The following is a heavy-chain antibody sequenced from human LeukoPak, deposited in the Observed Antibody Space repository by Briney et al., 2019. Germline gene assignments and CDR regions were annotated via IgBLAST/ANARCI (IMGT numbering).Heavy chain of an antibody. V-gene: IGHV3-48*01. J-gene: IGHJ6*03. CDR1: GFTFSSYS. CDR3: ARVDGYCSSTSCYFGYYYMDV. Sequence: PGGSLRLSCAASGFTFSSYSMNWVRQAPGKGLEWVSYISSSSSTIYYADSVKGRFTISRDNAKNSLYLQMNSLRAEDTAVYYCARVDGYCSSTSCYFGYYYMDVWGKGTTVTVSS. CDR2: ISSSSSTI. D-gene: IGHD2-2*01.